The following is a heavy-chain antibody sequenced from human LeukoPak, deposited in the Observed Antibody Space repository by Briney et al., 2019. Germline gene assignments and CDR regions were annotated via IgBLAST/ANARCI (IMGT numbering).Heavy chain of an antibody. CDR3: ATHPGYCSSTSCSIRRWFDP. Sequence: ASVKVSCKVSGYTLTELSMHWVRQAPGKGREWMGGFDPEDGETIYAQKFQGRVTMTEDTSTDTAYMELSSLRSEDTAVYYCATHPGYCSSTSCSIRRWFDPWGQGTLVTVSS. D-gene: IGHD2-2*01. CDR2: FDPEDGET. CDR1: GYTLTELS. V-gene: IGHV1-24*01. J-gene: IGHJ5*02.